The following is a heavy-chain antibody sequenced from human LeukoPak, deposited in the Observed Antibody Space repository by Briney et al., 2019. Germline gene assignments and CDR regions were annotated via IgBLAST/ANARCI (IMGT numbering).Heavy chain of an antibody. CDR3: ARGLFRFGESLLERRFDP. J-gene: IGHJ5*02. V-gene: IGHV4-30-4*01. CDR1: GGSISSGAYY. D-gene: IGHD3-10*01. CDR2: IYYSGST. Sequence: SQTLSLTCTVSGGSISSGAYYWSWIRQPPGKGLEWTGYIYYSGSTYYNPSLKSRVTISVDTSKNQFSLKLSSVTAADTAVYYCARGLFRFGESLLERRFDPWGQGTLVTVSS.